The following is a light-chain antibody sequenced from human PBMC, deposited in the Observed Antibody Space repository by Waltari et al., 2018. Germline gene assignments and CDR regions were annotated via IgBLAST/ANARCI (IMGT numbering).Light chain of an antibody. V-gene: IGLV1-40*01. CDR2: ANT. J-gene: IGLJ3*02. Sequence: QSGLTQPPSVSGAPGQRVTISCTGSGSNIGAGFDVNWYQHVPGTVPKLLIYANTNRPSGVPDRFSGSKSATSASLAITGLQAEDEADYFCHSYDSSLSAWVFGGGTKVTVL. CDR3: HSYDSSLSAWV. CDR1: GSNIGAGFD.